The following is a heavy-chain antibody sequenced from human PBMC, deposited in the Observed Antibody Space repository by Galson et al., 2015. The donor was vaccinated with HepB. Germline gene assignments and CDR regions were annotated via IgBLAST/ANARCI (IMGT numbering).Heavy chain of an antibody. CDR1: GDSVSSNSAA. CDR2: TYYRSKWYN. CDR3: ARTTYYDFWSGPPRYYFDY. J-gene: IGHJ4*02. V-gene: IGHV6-1*01. D-gene: IGHD3-3*01. Sequence: CAISGDSVSSNSAAWNWIRQSPSRGLEWLGRTYYRSKWYNDYAVSVKSRITINPDTSKNQFSLQLNSVTPEDTAVYYCARTTYYDFWSGPPRYYFDYWGQGTLVTVSS.